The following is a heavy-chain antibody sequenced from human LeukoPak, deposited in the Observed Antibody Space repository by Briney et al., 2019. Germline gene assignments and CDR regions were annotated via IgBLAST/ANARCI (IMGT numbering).Heavy chain of an antibody. CDR1: GGSFSGYY. CDR2: INHSGST. CDR3: ARHSSGPPRVDY. Sequence: SETLSLTCAVYGGSFSGYYWRWIRQPPGKGLEWIGEINHSGSTNCHTSLKRRVTISVGPSKNQFSLKLSSVTAADTAVYYCARHSSGPPRVDYWGQGTLVTVST. J-gene: IGHJ4*02. D-gene: IGHD3-22*01. V-gene: IGHV4-34*01.